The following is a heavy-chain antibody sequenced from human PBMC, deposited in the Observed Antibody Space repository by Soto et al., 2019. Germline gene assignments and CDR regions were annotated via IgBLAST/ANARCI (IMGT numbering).Heavy chain of an antibody. Sequence: GGSLRLSCAASGFTVSSNYMNWVRQAPGKGLEWVSVIYSGGDIYYADSVKGRFTIFRDNSKNTLYLQLNSPRVEDTAVYYCARGSGYIIDYWGQGTLVTVSS. V-gene: IGHV3-66*01. CDR2: IYSGGDI. J-gene: IGHJ4*02. D-gene: IGHD5-12*01. CDR1: GFTVSSNY. CDR3: ARGSGYIIDY.